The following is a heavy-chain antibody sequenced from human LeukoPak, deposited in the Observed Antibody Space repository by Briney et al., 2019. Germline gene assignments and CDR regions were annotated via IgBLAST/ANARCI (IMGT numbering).Heavy chain of an antibody. CDR1: GGSISSHY. D-gene: IGHD1-1*01. CDR3: TRDNPGMTSTDT. CDR2: MFSSGSSGNI. Sequence: PSETLSLTCTVSGGSISSHYWSWIRQPPGKGLEWIGRMFSSGSSGNINYNPSLKSRVTISPNTSKNQFSLNVNSVTAADTAVYYCTRDNPGMTSTDTWGQGILVTVSS. J-gene: IGHJ4*02. V-gene: IGHV4-4*07.